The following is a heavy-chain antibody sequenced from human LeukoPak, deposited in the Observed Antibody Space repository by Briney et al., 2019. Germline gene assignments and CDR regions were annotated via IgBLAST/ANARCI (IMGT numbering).Heavy chain of an antibody. CDR3: TTEEVVPATRNYYDSSGYRR. D-gene: IGHD3-22*01. CDR2: IKSKTDGGTT. Sequence: PGGSLRLSCAASGFTFSNAWMNWVRQAPGKGLEWVGRIKSKTDGGTTDYAAHVKDRFTISRDDSKNTLYLQINSLKTEDTAVYYCTTEEVVPATRNYYDSSGYRRWGQGTLVTVSS. CDR1: GFTFSNAW. J-gene: IGHJ4*02. V-gene: IGHV3-15*07.